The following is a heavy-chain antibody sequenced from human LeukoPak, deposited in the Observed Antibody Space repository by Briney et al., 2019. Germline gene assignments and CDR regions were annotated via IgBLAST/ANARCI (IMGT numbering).Heavy chain of an antibody. CDR2: IWYDGSQK. V-gene: IGHV3-33*01. CDR1: GFTFSNYG. J-gene: IGHJ4*02. D-gene: IGHD1-26*01. Sequence: GGSLRLSCAASGFTFSNYGMQWVRQAPGKGLEWLAVIWYDGSQKYYADSVKGRFTISREDSKNTLYLQMNSLRAEDTAVYYCAAHRYSGTYPYYFDYWGQGTLVTVSS. CDR3: AAHRYSGTYPYYFDY.